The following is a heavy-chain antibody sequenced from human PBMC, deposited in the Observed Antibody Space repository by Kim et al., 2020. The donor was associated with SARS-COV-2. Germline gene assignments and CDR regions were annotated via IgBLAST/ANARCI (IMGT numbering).Heavy chain of an antibody. D-gene: IGHD5-12*01. Sequence: SVKVSCKASGGTFSSYAISWVRQAPGQGLEWMGGIIPIFGTANYAQKFQGRVTITADESTSTAYMELSSLRSEDTAVYYCAREGGVEMATIRVYYFDYWGQGTLVTVSS. CDR2: IIPIFGTA. CDR3: AREGGVEMATIRVYYFDY. J-gene: IGHJ4*02. V-gene: IGHV1-69*13. CDR1: GGTFSSYA.